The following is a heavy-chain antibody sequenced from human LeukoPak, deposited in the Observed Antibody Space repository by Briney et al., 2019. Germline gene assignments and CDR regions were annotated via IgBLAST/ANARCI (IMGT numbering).Heavy chain of an antibody. CDR1: GFTDSSNY. J-gene: IGHJ4*02. V-gene: IGHV3-53*01. D-gene: IGHD6-19*01. Sequence: GGSLRLSCAASGFTDSSNYMSWVRQAPGKGLEWVSVIYSGGSTYYADSVKGRFTISRDNSKNTLYLQMTSLRVEDTAVYFCVSQRDHRVAVAGSFDNWGQGTLISVSP. CDR2: IYSGGST. CDR3: VSQRDHRVAVAGSFDN.